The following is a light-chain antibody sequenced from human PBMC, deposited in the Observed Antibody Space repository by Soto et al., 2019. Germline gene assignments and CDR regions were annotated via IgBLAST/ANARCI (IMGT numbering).Light chain of an antibody. J-gene: IGKJ1*01. CDR1: QSVSSY. V-gene: IGKV1-39*01. CDR3: HQSYDFPWT. Sequence: DIQVTQSPSSLSASAGDRVTITCRTSQSVSSYVTWYQQKPGKAPYLLIYGASTLQTGVPSRFSGAGSGTEFTLTVSSLQPEDFATYYCHQSYDFPWTFGQGTKVDIK. CDR2: GAS.